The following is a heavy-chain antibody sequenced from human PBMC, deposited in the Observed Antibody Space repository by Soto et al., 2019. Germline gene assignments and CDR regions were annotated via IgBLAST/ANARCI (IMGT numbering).Heavy chain of an antibody. Sequence: GGSLRLSCVASGVIFSNDAISWLRQVPGKGLEWVSAISGSGGSTYYADSVKGRFTISRDNSKNTLYLQMNSLRVEDSAVYYCVKERSGHSYADSWGQGTLVTVSS. V-gene: IGHV3-23*01. D-gene: IGHD5-18*01. CDR1: GVIFSNDA. CDR2: ISGSGGST. J-gene: IGHJ4*02. CDR3: VKERSGHSYADS.